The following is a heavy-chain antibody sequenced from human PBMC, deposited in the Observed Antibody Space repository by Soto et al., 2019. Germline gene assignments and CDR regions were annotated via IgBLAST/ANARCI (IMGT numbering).Heavy chain of an antibody. J-gene: IGHJ2*01. V-gene: IGHV3-15*01. CDR3: TTASPIESIVVVPALGL. Sequence: GGSLRLSCAASGFTFSNAWMSWVRQAPGKGLEWVGRIKSKTDGGTTDYAAPVKGRFTISRDDSKNTLYLQMNSLKTEDTAVYYCTTASPIESIVVVPALGLWGRGTLVTVSS. D-gene: IGHD2-2*01. CDR2: IKSKTDGGTT. CDR1: GFTFSNAW.